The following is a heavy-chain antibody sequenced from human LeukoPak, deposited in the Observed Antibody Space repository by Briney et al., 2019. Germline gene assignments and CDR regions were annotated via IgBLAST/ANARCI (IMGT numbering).Heavy chain of an antibody. CDR2: INPNSGGT. J-gene: IGHJ4*02. CDR1: GYTFTGYY. CDR3: ARDLEDGSGSYDY. D-gene: IGHD1-26*01. V-gene: IGHV1-2*02. Sequence: GASVKVSCKASGYTFTGYYMHWVRQAPGQGLEWMGWINPNSGGTNYAQKFQGRVTMTRDTSISTAYMELSRLRSDDTAVYYCARDLEDGSGSYDYWGQGTLVTVSS.